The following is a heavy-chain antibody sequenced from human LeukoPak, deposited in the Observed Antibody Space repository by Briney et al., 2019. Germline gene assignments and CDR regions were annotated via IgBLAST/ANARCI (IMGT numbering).Heavy chain of an antibody. CDR1: GGSISSSSYY. V-gene: IGHV4-39*07. CDR2: IYYSGST. J-gene: IGHJ4*02. D-gene: IGHD3-22*01. Sequence: PSETLSLTCTVSGGSISSSSYYWGWIRQPPGKGLEWIGSIYYSGSTYYNPSLKSRVTISVDTSKDQFSLKLSSVTAADTAVYYCARGYYDSSGPFDYWGQGTLVTVSS. CDR3: ARGYYDSSGPFDY.